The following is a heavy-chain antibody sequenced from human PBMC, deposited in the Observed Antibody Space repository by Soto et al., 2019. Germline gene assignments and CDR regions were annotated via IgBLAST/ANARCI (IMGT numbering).Heavy chain of an antibody. CDR3: ARDRRTGTGDYYYGMDV. CDR2: IYYSGST. J-gene: IGHJ6*02. V-gene: IGHV4-31*03. Sequence: SETLSLTCTVSGGSISSGGYYWSWIRQHPGTGLEWIGYIYYSGSTYYNPSLKSRVTISVDTSKNQFSLKLSSVTAADTAVYYCARDRRTGTGDYYYGMDVWGQGTTVTVSS. CDR1: GGSISSGGYY. D-gene: IGHD1-1*01.